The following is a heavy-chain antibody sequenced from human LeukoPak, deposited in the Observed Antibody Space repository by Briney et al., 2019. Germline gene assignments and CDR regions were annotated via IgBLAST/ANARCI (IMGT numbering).Heavy chain of an antibody. D-gene: IGHD3-16*01. Sequence: PSETLSLTCAVYGGSFSNYYWSWIRQPPGKGLEWIGYIYYSGTTNYNPSLKSRVIISVDTSKNQFSLKLTSVTAADTAVYYCARGIGDLTYWGQGTLVTVSS. V-gene: IGHV4-59*01. CDR1: GGSFSNYY. CDR3: ARGIGDLTY. J-gene: IGHJ4*02. CDR2: IYYSGTT.